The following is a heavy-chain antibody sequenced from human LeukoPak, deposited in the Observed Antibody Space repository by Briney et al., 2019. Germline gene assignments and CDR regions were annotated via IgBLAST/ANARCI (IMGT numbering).Heavy chain of an antibody. CDR1: GFTFSSYA. J-gene: IGHJ6*02. CDR2: ISYDGSDK. Sequence: AGGSLRLSCAASGFTFSSYAMHWVRQAPGKGLEWVAVISYDGSDKYYADSVKGRFTISRDNSKNTLYLQMNSLRAEDTAVYYCARDYYDSSGPDDYYGMDVWGQGTTVTVSS. V-gene: IGHV3-30-3*01. D-gene: IGHD3-22*01. CDR3: ARDYYDSSGPDDYYGMDV.